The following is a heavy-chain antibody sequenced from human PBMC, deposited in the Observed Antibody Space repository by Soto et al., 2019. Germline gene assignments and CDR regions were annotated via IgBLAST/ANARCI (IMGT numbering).Heavy chain of an antibody. CDR3: GRTYTGG. J-gene: IGHJ4*02. D-gene: IGHD3-10*01. CDR1: GFSLRDHA. V-gene: IGHV3-23*01. CDR2: ISGSEDRT. Sequence: LQSGGGVVQPGESLRLSCAASGFSLRDHALSWVRQAAGGGLEWVSGISGSEDRTNYADFVRGRFIISKDRAKNTLYLEMSGLRVDDTAVYFCGRTYTGGWGQGTLVTVSS.